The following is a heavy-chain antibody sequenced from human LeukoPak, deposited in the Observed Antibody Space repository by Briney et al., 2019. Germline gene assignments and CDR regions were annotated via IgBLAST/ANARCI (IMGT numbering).Heavy chain of an antibody. CDR2: ISYSGNA. CDR3: ARNLGQTWGTVTTDLWYFDH. Sequence: SETLSLTCTVSGASIITTNYYWGWVRQPPGKGLEWIGSISYSGNAYYNPSLRSRLSISMDASKNQFSLKVRSVTAADTAVYYCARNLGQTWGTVTTDLWYFDHWGQGTLVPVSS. J-gene: IGHJ4*02. D-gene: IGHD4-11*01. CDR1: GASIITTNYY. V-gene: IGHV4-39*01.